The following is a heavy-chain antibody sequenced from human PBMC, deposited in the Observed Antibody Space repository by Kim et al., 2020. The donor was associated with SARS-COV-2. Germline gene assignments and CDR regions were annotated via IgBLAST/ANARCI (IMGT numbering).Heavy chain of an antibody. V-gene: IGHV4-34*01. Sequence: SETLSLTCAVYGGSFSGYYWSWIRQPPGKGLEWIGEINHSGSTNYNPSLKSRVTISVDTSKNQFSLKLSSVTAADTAVYYCARGGAWIQLWLRGVNWFDPWGQGTLVTVSS. D-gene: IGHD5-18*01. CDR1: GGSFSGYY. CDR3: ARGGAWIQLWLRGVNWFDP. CDR2: INHSGST. J-gene: IGHJ5*02.